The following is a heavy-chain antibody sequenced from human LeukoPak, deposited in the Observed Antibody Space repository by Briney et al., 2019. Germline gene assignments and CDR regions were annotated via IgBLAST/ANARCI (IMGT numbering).Heavy chain of an antibody. CDR3: ARPGYGSNWYQFDF. D-gene: IGHD6-13*01. J-gene: IGHJ4*02. Sequence: GESLKISCKGSGYIFTSFWITWVRQMPGKGLEWMGRIDPRDSYTNYSPSFQGHVTLSVDKSLSTAYLQWSSLKASDTAMYYCARPGYGSNWYQFDFWGQGTLVTVSS. V-gene: IGHV5-10-1*01. CDR2: IDPRDSYT. CDR1: GYIFTSFW.